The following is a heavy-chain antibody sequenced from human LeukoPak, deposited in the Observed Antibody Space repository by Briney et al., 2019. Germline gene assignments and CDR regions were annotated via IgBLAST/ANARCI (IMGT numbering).Heavy chain of an antibody. CDR1: AYTFTGYY. D-gene: IGHD2-2*01. V-gene: IGHV1-2*02. Sequence: ASVKVSCKASAYTFTGYYMHWVRQAPGQGLEWMGWINPNSGGTNYAQKFQGRVTMTRDTSISTAYMELSRLRSDDTAVYYCARDWSLGLGYCSNWGQGTLVTVSS. J-gene: IGHJ4*02. CDR2: INPNSGGT. CDR3: ARDWSLGLGYCSN.